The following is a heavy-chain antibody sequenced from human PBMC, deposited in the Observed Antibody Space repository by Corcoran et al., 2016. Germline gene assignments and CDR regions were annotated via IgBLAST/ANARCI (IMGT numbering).Heavy chain of an antibody. CDR3: AKDRTSDDFWSGDDY. V-gene: IGHV3-30*18. Sequence: QVQLVESGGGVVQPGRSLRLSCAASGFTFSSYGMHWVRQAPGKGLEWVALISYDGSKKYYADSVKGRFTISRDNSKSTLYLQMNSLRAEDTAVYYCAKDRTSDDFWSGDDYWGQGTLVTVSS. CDR1: GFTFSSYG. D-gene: IGHD3-3*01. J-gene: IGHJ4*02. CDR2: ISYDGSKK.